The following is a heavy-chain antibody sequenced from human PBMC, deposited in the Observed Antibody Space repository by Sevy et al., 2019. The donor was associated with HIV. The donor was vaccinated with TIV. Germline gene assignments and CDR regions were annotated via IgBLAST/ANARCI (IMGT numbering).Heavy chain of an antibody. D-gene: IGHD1-26*01. V-gene: IGHV4-59*08. J-gene: IGHJ4*02. CDR2: IYYNGHI. CDR1: GGSITSLY. CDR3: AGENAWGRGYS. Sequence: SETLSLTCTVSGGSITSLYWNWIRQPPGKGLEWIANIYYNGHINYNPSLKSRVTVSLDTSKNQCSLRLSSVTAADTAMYYCAGENAWGRGYSWGQGTLVTVSS.